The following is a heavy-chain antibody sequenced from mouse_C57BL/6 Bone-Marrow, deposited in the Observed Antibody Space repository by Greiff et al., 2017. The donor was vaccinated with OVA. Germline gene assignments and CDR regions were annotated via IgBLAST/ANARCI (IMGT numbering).Heavy chain of an antibody. CDR2: INPNNGGT. V-gene: IGHV1-18*01. D-gene: IGHD2-1*01. J-gene: IGHJ2*01. CDR3: ARAWLGNYAEFFDY. CDR1: GYTFTDYN. Sequence: EVQLQQSGPELVKPGASVKIPCKASGYTFTDYNMDWVKQSHGKSLEWIGDINPNNGGTIYNQKFKGKATLTVDKSSSTAYMELRSLTSEDTAVYYCARAWLGNYAEFFDYWGQGTTLTVSS.